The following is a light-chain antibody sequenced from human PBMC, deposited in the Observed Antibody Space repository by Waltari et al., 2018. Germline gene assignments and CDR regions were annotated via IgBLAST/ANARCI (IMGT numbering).Light chain of an antibody. CDR2: GKN. Sequence: SSELTQDPAVSVALGQTVRITCQGDSLRSYYASWYQQKPGQAPVLVIYGKNNRPSGIPDRFAGSSSGNTASLTIPGGQAEDEADYCCNSRDSSGNHVFGTGTKLAVL. CDR1: SLRSYY. CDR3: NSRDSSGNHV. J-gene: IGLJ1*01. V-gene: IGLV3-19*01.